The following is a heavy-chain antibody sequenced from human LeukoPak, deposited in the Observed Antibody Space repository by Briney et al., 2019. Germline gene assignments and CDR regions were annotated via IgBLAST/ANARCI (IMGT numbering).Heavy chain of an antibody. V-gene: IGHV1-8*01. CDR2: MNPNSGNT. CDR3: ARYIAAAGTHFDY. CDR1: GYTFTSYD. J-gene: IGHJ4*02. Sequence: GASVKVSCKASGYTFTSYDIYWVRQATGQALEWLGWMNPNSGNTGYAQEFQGRVTMTRNTSISTAYMELSSLRSEDTAVYYCARYIAAAGTHFDYWGQGTLVTVSS. D-gene: IGHD6-13*01.